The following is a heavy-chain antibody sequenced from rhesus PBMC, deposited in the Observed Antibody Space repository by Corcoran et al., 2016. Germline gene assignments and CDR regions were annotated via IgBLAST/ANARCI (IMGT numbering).Heavy chain of an antibody. Sequence: EVQLVESGGGLVQPGGALRLSCTGAGFTFGSYDRYWVRQAPGKGLEWVSAINTGGVSTWYPGSVKDRFTISKENAKNTLYLQMDSLRAEDTAVYYCARAWGRYSNYFDYWGQGVLVTVSS. CDR1: GFTFGSYD. D-gene: IGHD5-24*01. V-gene: IGHV3-8*01. J-gene: IGHJ4*01. CDR3: ARAWGRYSNYFDY. CDR2: INTGGVST.